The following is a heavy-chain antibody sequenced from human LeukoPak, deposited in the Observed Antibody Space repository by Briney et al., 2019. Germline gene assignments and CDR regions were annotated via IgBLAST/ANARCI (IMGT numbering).Heavy chain of an antibody. J-gene: IGHJ4*02. D-gene: IGHD2-2*02. V-gene: IGHV1-2*02. CDR1: GYTFTGYY. CDR2: INPNSGGT. Sequence: ASVKVSCKASGYTFTGYYMHWVRQAPGQGLKWMGWINPNSGGTNYAQKFQGRVTMTRDTSISTAYMELSRLRSDDTAVYYCARDIVVVPAAIGYDYWGQGTLVTVSS. CDR3: ARDIVVVPAAIGYDY.